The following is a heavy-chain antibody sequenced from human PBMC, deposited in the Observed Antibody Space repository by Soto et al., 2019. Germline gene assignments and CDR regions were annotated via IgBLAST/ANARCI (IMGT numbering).Heavy chain of an antibody. Sequence: QVQLVESGGGVVQPGRSLRLSCAASGFTFSSYGMHWVRQAPGKGLEWVAVIWYDGSNKYYADSVKGRFTISRDNSKNTLYLQINSLRAEDTAVYYCAKEVVATVRTKGTHFFYFDYWGQGTLVTVSS. D-gene: IGHD4-4*01. V-gene: IGHV3-33*06. CDR2: IWYDGSNK. CDR1: GFTFSSYG. J-gene: IGHJ4*02. CDR3: AKEVVATVRTKGTHFFYFDY.